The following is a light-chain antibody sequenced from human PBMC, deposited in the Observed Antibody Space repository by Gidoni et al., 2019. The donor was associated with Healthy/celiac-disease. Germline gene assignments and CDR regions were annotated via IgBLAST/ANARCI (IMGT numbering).Light chain of an antibody. CDR3: QQYNNWPPIT. CDR2: GAS. V-gene: IGKV3-15*01. Sequence: EIVMTQSLATLSVSPGERATLSCRASQSVSSNVAWYQQQPGQAPRLLIYGASTRATSIPARFSGSGSGTEFTLTISSLQSEDFAVYYCQQYNNWPPITFGQGTRLEIK. J-gene: IGKJ5*01. CDR1: QSVSSN.